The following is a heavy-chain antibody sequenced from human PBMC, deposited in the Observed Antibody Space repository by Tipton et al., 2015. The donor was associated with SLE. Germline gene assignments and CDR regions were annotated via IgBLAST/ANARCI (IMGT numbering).Heavy chain of an antibody. CDR2: INPSGST. CDR1: GGSISSGGYY. J-gene: IGHJ4*02. CDR3: ARGVTIFGVVIIGGGYFDY. Sequence: TLSLTCTVSGGSISSGGYYWSWIRQPPGKGLEWIGEINPSGSTNYNPSLKSRVTISVDTSKNQFSLKLSSVTAADTAVYYCARGVTIFGVVIIGGGYFDYWGPGTLVTVSS. D-gene: IGHD3-3*01. V-gene: IGHV4-39*07.